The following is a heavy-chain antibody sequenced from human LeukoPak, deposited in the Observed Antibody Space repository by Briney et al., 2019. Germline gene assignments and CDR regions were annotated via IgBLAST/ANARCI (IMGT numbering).Heavy chain of an antibody. J-gene: IGHJ4*02. CDR3: ARDKGGDFDY. D-gene: IGHD1-26*01. CDR2: ISKDGRKT. CDR1: GFTFSSYG. Sequence: GGALRFSCEASGFTFSSYGLHWVRQAPGKGLEWVAGISKDGRKTYYAGSVKGRFTVSRDTSRNTLYLHMNSLTVEDRAVFYCARDKGGDFDYWGQGTLVTVSS. V-gene: IGHV3-30*03.